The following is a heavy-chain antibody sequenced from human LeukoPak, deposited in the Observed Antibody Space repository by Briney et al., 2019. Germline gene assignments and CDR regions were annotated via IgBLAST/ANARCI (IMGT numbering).Heavy chain of an antibody. Sequence: GASVKVSCKASGGTLSNCPISWVRQAPGPGLEWMGGIIPIFGTANYAKKFQGRVTITTDESTSKAYMELSSLRSEDTAVYYCARPYCDISGYHALDYWGQGTLVTVSS. CDR3: ARPYCDISGYHALDY. CDR1: GGTLSNCP. V-gene: IGHV1-69*05. D-gene: IGHD3-22*01. CDR2: IIPIFGTA. J-gene: IGHJ4*02.